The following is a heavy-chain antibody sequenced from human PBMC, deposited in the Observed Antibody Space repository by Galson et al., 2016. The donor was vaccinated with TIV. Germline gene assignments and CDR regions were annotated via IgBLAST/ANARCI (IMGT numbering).Heavy chain of an antibody. Sequence: SVKVSCKASGYSFTGYFMHWVRQAPGQGLEWMGWINPKTGATTYAQEFQGRITMTRDTSASPVCMDLNRLQSDDPAVYYCARSDSYYKYALDVWGQGTTVTVSS. V-gene: IGHV1-2*02. CDR3: ARSDSYYKYALDV. D-gene: IGHD3-10*01. CDR2: INPKTGAT. J-gene: IGHJ3*01. CDR1: GYSFTGYF.